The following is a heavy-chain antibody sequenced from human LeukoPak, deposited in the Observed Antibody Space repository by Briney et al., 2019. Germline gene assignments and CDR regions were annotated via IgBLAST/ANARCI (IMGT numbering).Heavy chain of an antibody. D-gene: IGHD6-19*01. CDR1: GDSISGYY. Sequence: PSETLSLTCTVSGDSISGYYWSWIRQPPGKGLEWIGYIYHSGSTYYNPSLKSRVTISVDRSKNQFSLKLSSVTAADTAVYYCATAPSGWLDYWGQGTLVTVSS. CDR3: ATAPSGWLDY. CDR2: IYHSGST. V-gene: IGHV4-59*12. J-gene: IGHJ4*02.